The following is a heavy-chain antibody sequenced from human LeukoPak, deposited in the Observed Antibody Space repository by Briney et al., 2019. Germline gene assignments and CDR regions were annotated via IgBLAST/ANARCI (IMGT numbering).Heavy chain of an antibody. Sequence: ASVKVSCKASGYTFTGYYMHWVRQAPGQGLEWMGWINPNSGGTNYAQKFRGRVTMTKDTSISTAYMELSRLRSDDTAVYYCASRGLYDILTGYYAQYYLDYWGQGTLVTVSS. V-gene: IGHV1-2*02. D-gene: IGHD3-9*01. CDR3: ASRGLYDILTGYYAQYYLDY. CDR2: INPNSGGT. CDR1: GYTFTGYY. J-gene: IGHJ4*02.